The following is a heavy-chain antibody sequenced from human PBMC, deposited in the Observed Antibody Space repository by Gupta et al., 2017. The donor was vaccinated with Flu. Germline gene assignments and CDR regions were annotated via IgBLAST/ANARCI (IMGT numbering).Heavy chain of an antibody. CDR3: ARILSSSWKGEGAFDI. Sequence: QVPMKESGPLLLYLIATLTLTCTVSGFSLSNASTGVSCIRQPPGKALEWLAHIFSNDEKTYSTSLKSRLTISKDNSKSQVVLTMTNMDPVDTATYYCARILSSSWKGEGAFDIWGQGTMVTVSS. CDR2: IFSNDEK. V-gene: IGHV2-26*01. D-gene: IGHD6-13*01. CDR1: GFSLSNASTG. J-gene: IGHJ3*02.